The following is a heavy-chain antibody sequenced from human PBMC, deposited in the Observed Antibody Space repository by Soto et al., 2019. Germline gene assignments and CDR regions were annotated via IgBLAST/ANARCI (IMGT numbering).Heavy chain of an antibody. D-gene: IGHD2-21*02. CDR3: ARASLTYCGGDCYYYYFDY. CDR1: GGTFSSYA. CDR2: IIPIFGTA. V-gene: IGHV1-69*13. J-gene: IGHJ4*02. Sequence: SVKVSCKASGGTFSSYAISWVRQAPGQGLEWMGGIIPIFGTANYAQKFQGRVTITADESTSTAYMELSSLRSEDTAVYYCARASLTYCGGDCYYYYFDYWGQGTLVTVSS.